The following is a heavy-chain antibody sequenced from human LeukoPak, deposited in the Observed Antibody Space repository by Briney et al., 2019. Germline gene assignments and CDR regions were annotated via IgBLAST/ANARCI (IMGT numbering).Heavy chain of an antibody. CDR3: ARARGYSYGDFDY. J-gene: IGHJ4*02. CDR1: GGSFSGYY. D-gene: IGHD5-18*01. Sequence: PSETLSLTCAVYGGSFSGYYWSWIRQPPGKGLEWIGEINHSGSTNYNPSLKGRVTISVDTSKNQFSLKLSSVTAADTAVYYCARARGYSYGDFDYWGQGTLVTVSS. CDR2: INHSGST. V-gene: IGHV4-34*01.